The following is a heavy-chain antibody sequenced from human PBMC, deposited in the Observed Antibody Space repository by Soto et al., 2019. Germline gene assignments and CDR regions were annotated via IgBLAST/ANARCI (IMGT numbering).Heavy chain of an antibody. CDR2: IYFSGNI. CDR1: GGSISSSSYY. Sequence: PSETLSLTCSVSGGSISSSSYYWGWIRQPPGKGLEWIASIYFSGNIYHNPSLKSRVTMSIDTSKKQFSLNLSSVTAADTAVYYCTTDGVAVAYSFDYWGQGTLVTVSS. CDR3: TTDGVAVAYSFDY. V-gene: IGHV4-39*03. J-gene: IGHJ4*02. D-gene: IGHD6-19*01.